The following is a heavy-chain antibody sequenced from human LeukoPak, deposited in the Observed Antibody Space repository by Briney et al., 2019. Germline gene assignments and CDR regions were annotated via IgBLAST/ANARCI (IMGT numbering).Heavy chain of an antibody. CDR3: ARYQQSGYESDY. D-gene: IGHD5-12*01. CDR1: GFPFSNYS. CDR2: IGHDGSGA. Sequence: GGSLRLSCAASGFPFSNYSMHWVRQSPGKGLICVARIGHDGSGAGYADSVKGRFTISRDNAKSTLYLQMNSLRAEDTAVYYCARYQQSGYESDYWGQGTLVTVSS. V-gene: IGHV3-74*01. J-gene: IGHJ4*02.